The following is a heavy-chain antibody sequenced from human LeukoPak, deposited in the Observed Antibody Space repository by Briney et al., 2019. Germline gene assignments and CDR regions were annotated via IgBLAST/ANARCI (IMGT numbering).Heavy chain of an antibody. D-gene: IGHD2-2*01. J-gene: IGHJ3*02. Sequence: GGSLRLSCAASGFTFSSFAMSWVRQAPGEGLEWVSVISGGGSSTYYADSVKGRFTISRDNSKNTLYLQMNSLRAEDTAVYYCASGIVVVPAPRNNAFDIWGQGTMVTVSS. V-gene: IGHV3-23*01. CDR3: ASGIVVVPAPRNNAFDI. CDR1: GFTFSSFA. CDR2: ISGGGSST.